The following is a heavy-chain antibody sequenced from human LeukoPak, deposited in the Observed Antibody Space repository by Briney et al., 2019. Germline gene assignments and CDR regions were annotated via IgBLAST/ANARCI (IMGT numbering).Heavy chain of an antibody. D-gene: IGHD1-1*01. V-gene: IGHV4-59*01. CDR2: IYYSGST. J-gene: IGHJ6*03. Sequence: SETLSLTCTVSGGSISTYYWSWIRQPPGKGLEWIGYIYYSGSTNYNPSLKSRVTISVDTSKNQFSLKLRSVTAADTAVYFCARGRVSSSTWYSTYYYYFYMDVWGKGTTVTVSS. CDR3: ARGRVSSSTWYSTYYYYFYMDV. CDR1: GGSISTYY.